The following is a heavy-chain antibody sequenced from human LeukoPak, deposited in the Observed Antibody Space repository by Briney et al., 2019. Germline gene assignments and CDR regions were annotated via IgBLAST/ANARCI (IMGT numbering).Heavy chain of an antibody. V-gene: IGHV1-8*03. CDR1: GYTFTSYD. J-gene: IGHJ5*02. Sequence: ASVKVSCKASGYTFTSYDINWVRQATGQGLEWMGWMNPNSGNTGYAQKFQGRVTITRNTSISTAYMELSSLRPEDTAVYYCARGSSGWFRNWFDPWGQGTLVTVSS. D-gene: IGHD6-19*01. CDR2: MNPNSGNT. CDR3: ARGSSGWFRNWFDP.